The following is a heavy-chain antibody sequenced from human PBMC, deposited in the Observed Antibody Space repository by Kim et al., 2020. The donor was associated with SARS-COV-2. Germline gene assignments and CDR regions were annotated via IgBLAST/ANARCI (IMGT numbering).Heavy chain of an antibody. V-gene: IGHV4-34*01. CDR3: ARGGAAAGTGARDFDY. J-gene: IGHJ4*02. D-gene: IGHD6-13*01. Sequence: CLKSRVTISVDTSKNQFSLKLSSVTAADTAVYYCARGGAAAGTGARDFDYWGQGTLVTVSS.